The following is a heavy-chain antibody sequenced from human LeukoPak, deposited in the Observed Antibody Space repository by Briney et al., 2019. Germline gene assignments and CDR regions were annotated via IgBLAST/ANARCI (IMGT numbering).Heavy chain of an antibody. CDR1: GGSISSGGYY. J-gene: IGHJ4*02. Sequence: SQTLSLTCTVSGGSISSGGYYWSWIRQHPGKGLEWIGYIYYSGSTYYNPSLKSRVTISVDTSKNQFSLKLSSVTAADTAVYYCARVGDDSSGYLFDYWGQGTLVTVSS. CDR3: ARVGDDSSGYLFDY. CDR2: IYYSGST. V-gene: IGHV4-30-4*08. D-gene: IGHD3-22*01.